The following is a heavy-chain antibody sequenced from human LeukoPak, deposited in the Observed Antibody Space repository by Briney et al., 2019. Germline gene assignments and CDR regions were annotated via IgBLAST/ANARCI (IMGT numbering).Heavy chain of an antibody. CDR2: ISGSGGST. Sequence: GGSLRLSCAASGFTFSSYAMSWVRQAPGKGLEWVSAISGSGGSTYYADSVKGRFTISRDNSKNTLYLQMSSLRAEDTAVYYCAKSWDIAVAGTFDYWGQGTLVTVSS. J-gene: IGHJ4*02. V-gene: IGHV3-23*01. CDR3: AKSWDIAVAGTFDY. D-gene: IGHD6-19*01. CDR1: GFTFSSYA.